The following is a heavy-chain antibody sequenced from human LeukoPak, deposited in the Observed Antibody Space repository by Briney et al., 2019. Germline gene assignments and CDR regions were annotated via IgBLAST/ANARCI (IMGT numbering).Heavy chain of an antibody. CDR2: TSYSDST. J-gene: IGHJ4*02. V-gene: IGHV4-59*01. CDR1: GGSLRSVY. Sequence: PPETLSLTRTVSGGSLRSVYWSWIPQPPGKGLEWIGYTSYSDSTRYSPSLKSRVTMSIDTSMNQFSLKVTSVTAADTAVYYCARGSSRFDCWGQGTLVTVSS. D-gene: IGHD6-13*01. CDR3: ARGSSRFDC.